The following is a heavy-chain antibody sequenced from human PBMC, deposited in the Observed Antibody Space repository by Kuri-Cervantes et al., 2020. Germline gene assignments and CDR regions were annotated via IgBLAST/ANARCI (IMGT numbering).Heavy chain of an antibody. V-gene: IGHV3-11*04. Sequence: LSLTCAVSGYSISSGYYWGWIRQPPGKGLEWVSYISDTGSDKYYAESVEGRFTISRDNAKNSLHLQMDSLRAEDTAVYFCARCLWRGYNLFDYWGQGTLVTVSS. D-gene: IGHD3-3*01. CDR1: GYSISSGYY. CDR2: ISDTGSDK. CDR3: ARCLWRGYNLFDY. J-gene: IGHJ4*02.